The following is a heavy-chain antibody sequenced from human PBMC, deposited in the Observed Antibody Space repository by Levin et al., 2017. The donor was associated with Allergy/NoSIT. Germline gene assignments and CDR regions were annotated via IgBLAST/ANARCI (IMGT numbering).Heavy chain of an antibody. CDR3: ARGGILTYGDFDY. CDR1: GFTFSDYY. V-gene: IGHV3-11*05. CDR2: ISSSSSYT. J-gene: IGHJ4*02. Sequence: GESLKISCAASGFTFSDYYMSWIRQAPGKGLEWVSYISSSSSYTNYADSVKGRFTISRDNAKNSLYLQMNSLRAEDTAVYYCARGGILTYGDFDYWGQGTLVTVSS. D-gene: IGHD4-17*01.